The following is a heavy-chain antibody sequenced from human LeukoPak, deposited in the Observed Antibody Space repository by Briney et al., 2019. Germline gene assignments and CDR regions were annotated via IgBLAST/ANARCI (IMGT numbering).Heavy chain of an antibody. J-gene: IGHJ5*02. CDR1: GFTFSSYA. CDR2: ISYDGSNK. V-gene: IGHV3-30*04. CDR3: ARERDYDILTGYLGGNWFDP. Sequence: GGSLRLSCAASGFTFSSYAMHWVRQAPGKGLEWVAVISYDGSNKYYADSVKGRFTISRDNAKNSLYLQMNSLRAEDTAVYYCARERDYDILTGYLGGNWFDPWGQGTLVTVSS. D-gene: IGHD3-9*01.